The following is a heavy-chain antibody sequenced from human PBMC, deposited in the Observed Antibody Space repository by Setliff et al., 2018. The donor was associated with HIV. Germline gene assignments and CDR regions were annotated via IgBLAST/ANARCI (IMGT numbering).Heavy chain of an antibody. CDR3: VKDVVKFWSGSGALDF. CDR1: GFTFINYE. CDR2: ISYSGSAI. D-gene: IGHD3-3*01. J-gene: IGHJ4*02. V-gene: IGHV3-48*03. Sequence: PGGSLRLSCTASGFTFINYEMNWVRQAPGKGLEWVAYISYSGSAIHYADSVKGRFNILRDDSKKTVDLQMNSLRADDTAVYYCVKDVVKFWSGSGALDFWGPGTLVTVSS.